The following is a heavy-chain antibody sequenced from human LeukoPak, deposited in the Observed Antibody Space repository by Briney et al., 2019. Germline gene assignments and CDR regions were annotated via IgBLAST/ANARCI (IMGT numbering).Heavy chain of an antibody. CDR2: ISSSSNYI. V-gene: IGHV3-21*06. D-gene: IGHD2/OR15-2a*01. J-gene: IGHJ3*02. CDR3: ARDGTPYNDYFRLRAFDI. CDR1: GFTFSSYS. Sequence: PGGSLRLSCAASGFTFSSYSVNWVRQAPGKGLEWVSSISSSSNYIYYADSVKGRFTISRDNAKNSLYLQMNSLRGEDTAVYYCARDGTPYNDYFRLRAFDIWGQGTMVTVSS.